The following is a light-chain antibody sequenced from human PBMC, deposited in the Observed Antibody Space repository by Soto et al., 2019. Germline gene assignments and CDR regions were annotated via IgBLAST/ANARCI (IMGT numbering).Light chain of an antibody. J-gene: IGKJ1*01. Sequence: TQSPGTLSASVGDRVTITCRASEGIRTWLAWYQHKPGKAPKFLIYDASTLESGVPSRFSGSGSGTEFTLTISSLQPDDFETYYCQQYNNYPRTFGQGTKV. CDR2: DAS. CDR3: QQYNNYPRT. V-gene: IGKV1-5*01. CDR1: EGIRTW.